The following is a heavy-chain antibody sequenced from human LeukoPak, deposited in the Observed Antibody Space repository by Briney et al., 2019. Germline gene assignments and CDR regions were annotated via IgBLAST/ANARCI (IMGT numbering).Heavy chain of an antibody. Sequence: GGSLTLSCSASGFAFSSFAMSWVPQASGKGLEWGSTLTGGGATTYYADSVKGRFTVSRDNSRDTLYLHLSSLRVEDTAVYYCSSGAAEPGTLRHDYWGQGTLVIVSS. J-gene: IGHJ4*02. D-gene: IGHD6-13*01. CDR1: GFAFSSFA. CDR2: LTGGGATT. V-gene: IGHV3-23*01. CDR3: SSGAAEPGTLRHDY.